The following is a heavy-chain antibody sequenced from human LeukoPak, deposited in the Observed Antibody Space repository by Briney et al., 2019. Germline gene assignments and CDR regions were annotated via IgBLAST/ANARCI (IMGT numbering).Heavy chain of an antibody. J-gene: IGHJ4*02. CDR1: GFTFSSYS. V-gene: IGHV3-21*01. CDR3: AKGDYGGNSEVASFDY. Sequence: PGGSLRLSCAASGFTFSSYSMIWVRQAPGKGLEWVSSISSSSSYIYYADSVKGRFTISRDNSKNTLYLQMNSLRAEDTAVYYCAKGDYGGNSEVASFDYWGQGTLVTVSS. CDR2: ISSSSSYI. D-gene: IGHD4-23*01.